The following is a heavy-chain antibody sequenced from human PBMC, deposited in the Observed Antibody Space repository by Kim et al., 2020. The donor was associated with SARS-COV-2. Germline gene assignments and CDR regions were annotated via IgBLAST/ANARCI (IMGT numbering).Heavy chain of an antibody. CDR1: GGTFSSYA. CDR3: ARDIGAFSAYYYYYYGMDV. V-gene: IGHV1-69*13. J-gene: IGHJ6*02. Sequence: SVKVSCKASGGTFSSYAISWVRQAPGQGLEWMGGIIPIFGTANYAQKFQGRVTITADESTSTAYMELSSLRSEDTAVYYCARDIGAFSAYYYYYYGMDVWGQGTTVTVSS. CDR2: IIPIFGTA. D-gene: IGHD3-10*01.